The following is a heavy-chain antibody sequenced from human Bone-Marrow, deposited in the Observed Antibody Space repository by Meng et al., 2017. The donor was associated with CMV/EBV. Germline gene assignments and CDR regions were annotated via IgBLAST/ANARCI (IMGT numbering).Heavy chain of an antibody. J-gene: IGHJ4*02. CDR1: GYTYTSDG. Sequence: SYKASGYTYTSDGISWVRQAPGQGLEWMGWISAYNGNTNYAQKLQGRVTMTTDTSTSTAYMELRSLRSDDTAVYYCARNYYGGNLDYWGQGTLVTVSS. D-gene: IGHD4-23*01. CDR3: ARNYYGGNLDY. V-gene: IGHV1-18*01. CDR2: ISAYNGNT.